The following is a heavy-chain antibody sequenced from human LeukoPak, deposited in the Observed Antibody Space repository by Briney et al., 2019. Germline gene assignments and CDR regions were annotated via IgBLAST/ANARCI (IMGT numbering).Heavy chain of an antibody. CDR2: ISGSGSSA. J-gene: IGHJ5*02. Sequence: PGGSLRLSCAASGFTFSSYAMTWVRQAPGEGLQWVSDISGSGSSAYYADSVRGRFTISRDNSKNTLYLQMNSLRAEDTAVYYCARESGIVAALDLWGQGTLVTVSS. CDR1: GFTFSSYA. V-gene: IGHV3-23*01. D-gene: IGHD6-13*01. CDR3: ARESGIVAALDL.